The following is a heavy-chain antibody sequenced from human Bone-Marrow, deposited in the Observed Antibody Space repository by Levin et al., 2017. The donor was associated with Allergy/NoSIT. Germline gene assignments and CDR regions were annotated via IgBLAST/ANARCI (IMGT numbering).Heavy chain of an antibody. J-gene: IGHJ4*02. V-gene: IGHV3-23*05. Sequence: LSLTCAVSGFAVETRAMSWVRQAPGKGLEWLSAITNNNGKTYYADVVKGRFTISRDTSENTVFLQMNSLRAEDTAIYYCAKEHPSDGWPAFEVWGPGTLVTVSS. CDR3: AKEHPSDGWPAFEV. D-gene: IGHD5-24*01. CDR1: GFAVETRA. CDR2: ITNNNGKT.